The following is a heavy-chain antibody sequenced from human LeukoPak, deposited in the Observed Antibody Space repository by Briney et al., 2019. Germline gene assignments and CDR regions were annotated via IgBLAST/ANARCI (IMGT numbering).Heavy chain of an antibody. CDR1: GYTFTSYY. V-gene: IGHV1-46*01. CDR3: ARDGRLAAAGTGGGGFDY. CDR2: INPSGGST. D-gene: IGHD6-13*01. J-gene: IGHJ4*02. Sequence: GASVKVSCKAFGYTFTSYYMHWVRQAPGQGLEWMGIINPSGGSTSYAQKFQGRVTMTRDMSTSTVYMELSSLRSEDTAVYYCARDGRLAAAGTGGGGFDYWGQGTLVTVSS.